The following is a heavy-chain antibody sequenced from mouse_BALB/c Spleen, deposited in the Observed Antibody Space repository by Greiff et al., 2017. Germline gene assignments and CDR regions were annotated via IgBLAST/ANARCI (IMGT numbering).Heavy chain of an antibody. CDR2: ICTCGSYT. V-gene: IGHV5-6*01. CDR3: AGRWECASDY. J-gene: IGHJ4*01. D-gene: IGHD2-3*01. Sequence: EVQLLQSGADLVKPGGSLKLSCAASGFTFTSYGMSWVRQTPDKGLEWVATICTCGSYTYYQDSLKERVTFTGDNAKNTLYLQISSLTSEDTAIYYCAGRWECASDYWGQGTTLTVSS. CDR1: GFTFTSYG.